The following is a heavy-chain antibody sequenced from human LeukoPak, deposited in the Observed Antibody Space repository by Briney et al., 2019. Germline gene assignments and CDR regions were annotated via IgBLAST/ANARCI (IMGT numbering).Heavy chain of an antibody. D-gene: IGHD4-17*01. Sequence: GASVKVSCKAPGYTFTGYYMHWVRQAPGQGLEWMGWINPSSGGTNYAQKFQGRVTLTRDTSISTAYMELSRLRSDDTAVYYCARDWYYGDGYFDYWGQGTLVTVSS. CDR3: ARDWYYGDGYFDY. CDR2: INPSSGGT. J-gene: IGHJ4*02. V-gene: IGHV1-2*02. CDR1: GYTFTGYY.